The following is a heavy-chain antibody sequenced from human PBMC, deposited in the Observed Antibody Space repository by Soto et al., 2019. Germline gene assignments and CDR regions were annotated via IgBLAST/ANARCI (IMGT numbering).Heavy chain of an antibody. D-gene: IGHD3-22*01. CDR3: ARLRSDYDSSGYYRPHAFDI. J-gene: IGHJ3*02. Sequence: ASVKVSCKASGYSFTSYGISWVRQAPGQGLEWMGWISAYNGNTNYAQKFQGWVTMTRDTSISTAYMELSRLRSDDTAVYYCARLRSDYDSSGYYRPHAFDIWGQGTMVTVSS. CDR1: GYSFTSYG. CDR2: ISAYNGNT. V-gene: IGHV1-18*01.